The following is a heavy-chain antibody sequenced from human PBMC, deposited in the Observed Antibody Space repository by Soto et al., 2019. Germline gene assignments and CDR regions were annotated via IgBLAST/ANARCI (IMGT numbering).Heavy chain of an antibody. Sequence: QVQLVQSGAEVRKPGASVKVSCKASGYSFTDYYIHWVRQAPGQGLEWLGWINPNTGVTHFAQKFQGWVTMTRDTSISTAYMEPNRLTSDDTAVYYCVRSPGDFRYGLDVWGQGTTVTVSS. V-gene: IGHV1-2*04. J-gene: IGHJ6*02. CDR1: GYSFTDYY. CDR2: INPNTGVT. CDR3: VRSPGDFRYGLDV. D-gene: IGHD2-21*02.